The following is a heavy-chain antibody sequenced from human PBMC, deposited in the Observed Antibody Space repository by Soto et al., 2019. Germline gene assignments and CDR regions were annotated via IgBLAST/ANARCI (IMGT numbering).Heavy chain of an antibody. CDR2: ISSRSDI. Sequence: PGWSLRLSSVGSGFTFSTYSINWVLHDPGKGLEWVSSISSRSDIYYADSGKGRFTISRDNAKNSVSLQMNSLRAEDTAVYYCAREYTDWPLAYGLDVWGQGTTVTVSS. D-gene: IGHD3-9*01. CDR3: AREYTDWPLAYGLDV. V-gene: IGHV3-21*01. CDR1: GFTFSTYS. J-gene: IGHJ6*02.